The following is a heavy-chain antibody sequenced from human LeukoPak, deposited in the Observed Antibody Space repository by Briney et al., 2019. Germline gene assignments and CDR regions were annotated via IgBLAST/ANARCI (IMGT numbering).Heavy chain of an antibody. Sequence: SETLSLTCTVSGGSISSYYWSWIRQPPGKGLEWIGYIYYSGSTNYKPSLKSRVTISVDTSKNQFSLKLSSVTAADTAVYYCARGGSSSWSSYYYYMDVWGKGTTVTVSS. J-gene: IGHJ6*03. D-gene: IGHD6-13*01. CDR2: IYYSGST. CDR1: GGSISSYY. V-gene: IGHV4-59*01. CDR3: ARGGSSSWSSYYYYMDV.